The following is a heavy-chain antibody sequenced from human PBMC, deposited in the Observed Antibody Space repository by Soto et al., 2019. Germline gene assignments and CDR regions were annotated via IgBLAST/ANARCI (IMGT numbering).Heavy chain of an antibody. J-gene: IGHJ5*02. CDR2: IYYSGST. CDR1: GGSISSGGYY. CDR3: ARDYYGSASYTWFDP. V-gene: IGHV4-61*08. Sequence: SETLSLTCTVSGGSISSGGYYWSWIRQPPGKGLEWIGYIYYSGSTNYNPSLKSRVTISVDTSKIQFSLKLSSVTAADTAVYYCARDYYGSASYTWFDPWGQGTLVTVSS. D-gene: IGHD3-10*01.